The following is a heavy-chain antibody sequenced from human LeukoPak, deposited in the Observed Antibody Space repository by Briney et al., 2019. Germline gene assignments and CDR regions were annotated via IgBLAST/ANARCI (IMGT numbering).Heavy chain of an antibody. Sequence: ASVKVSCKASGYTFTSYAMHWVRQAPGQRLEWMGWINAGNGNTKYSQKFQGRVTITRDTSASTAYMELSSLRSEDTAVYYCARTPRGLVPAARVVYFDYWGQGTLVTAS. CDR1: GYTFTSYA. D-gene: IGHD2-2*01. CDR2: INAGNGNT. J-gene: IGHJ4*02. V-gene: IGHV1-3*01. CDR3: ARTPRGLVPAARVVYFDY.